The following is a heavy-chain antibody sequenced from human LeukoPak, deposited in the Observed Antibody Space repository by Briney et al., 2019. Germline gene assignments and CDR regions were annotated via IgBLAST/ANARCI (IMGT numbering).Heavy chain of an antibody. V-gene: IGHV3-7*01. Sequence: GGSLRLSCAASGFTFTTYWMGWVRQAPGKGLEWVANIQQDGGAEHYADSVKGRFSISRDNAKNSLYLQLYSPRAEDTAVYYCARDAGYYVHDLWGQGTLVTVSS. CDR3: ARDAGYYVHDL. J-gene: IGHJ5*02. CDR2: IQQDGGAE. CDR1: GFTFTTYW. D-gene: IGHD3-10*02.